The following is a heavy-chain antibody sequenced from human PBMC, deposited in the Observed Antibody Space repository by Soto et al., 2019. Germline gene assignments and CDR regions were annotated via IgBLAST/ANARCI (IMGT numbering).Heavy chain of an antibody. V-gene: IGHV4-59*02. J-gene: IGHJ4*02. CDR2: ISYSGTI. D-gene: IGHD3-10*01. CDR3: ARDQNGSGNYYTRYFDY. Sequence: PSETLSLTCTVSGASVNNDYWTWIRQSAGKGLEWIGYISYSGTINYNPSFKSRVSMSLDKSKNQFSLNLSSVTAADTAFYYCARDQNGSGNYYTRYFDYWGQGTLVTVSS. CDR1: GASVNNDY.